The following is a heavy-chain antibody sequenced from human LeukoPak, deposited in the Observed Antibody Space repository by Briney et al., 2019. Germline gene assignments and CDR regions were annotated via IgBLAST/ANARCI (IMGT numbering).Heavy chain of an antibody. D-gene: IGHD6-13*01. CDR3: ARDRVAAADLDY. V-gene: IGHV3-30*04. CDR1: GFTFSSFA. CDR2: ISYEGSNN. J-gene: IGHJ4*02. Sequence: GRSLRLSCAAPGFTFSSFAMHWVRQAPGKGLEWVAVISYEGSNNCYADSVKGRFTVSRDNSKNTLYLQMDSLRTEDTAVYYCARDRVAAADLDYWGQGTLVTVSS.